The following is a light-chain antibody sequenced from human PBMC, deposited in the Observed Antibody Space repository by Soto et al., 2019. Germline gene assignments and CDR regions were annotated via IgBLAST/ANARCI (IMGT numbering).Light chain of an antibody. CDR3: CSYAGSNTFYV. J-gene: IGLJ1*01. V-gene: IGLV2-8*01. CDR2: DVY. Sequence: QSVLTQPPSASGSPGQSVTISCTGSGSDVGFYSYVSWYQQHPGKVPKLVIYDVYNRPSGVPDRFSGSKSDNTASLTISGLQAEDEADYYCCSYAGSNTFYVFGTGTKVTVL. CDR1: GSDVGFYSY.